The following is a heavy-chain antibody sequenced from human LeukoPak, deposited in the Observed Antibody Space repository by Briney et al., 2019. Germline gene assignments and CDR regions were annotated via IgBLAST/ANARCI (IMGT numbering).Heavy chain of an antibody. J-gene: IGHJ4*02. CDR3: AKDTSIGKYGTNGVCSPFDY. D-gene: IGHD2-8*01. Sequence: PSGGSLRLSCAGSGFTFSSYAMSWVRQAPGQGLEWVSGISDSGDYTSYADSVRGRFTISRDNSMNTLYLQMNNLRPEDTAVYYCAKDTSIGKYGTNGVCSPFDYWGQGTLVTVSS. CDR2: ISDSGDYT. V-gene: IGHV3-23*01. CDR1: GFTFSSYA.